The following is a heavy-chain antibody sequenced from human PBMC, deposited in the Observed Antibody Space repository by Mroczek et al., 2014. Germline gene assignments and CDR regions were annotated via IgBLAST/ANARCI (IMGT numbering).Heavy chain of an antibody. Sequence: VQLLETGGGVVQPGRSLRLSCAASGFTFSSYGMHWVRQAPGKGLEWVAVIWYDGSNKYYADSVKGRFTISRDNSKNTLYLQMNSLRAEDTAVYYCARGVKIGSTSCPPAGYWGQGTLVTVSS. CDR2: IWYDGSNK. CDR1: GFTFSSYG. CDR3: ARGVKIGSTSCPPAGY. D-gene: IGHD2-2*01. V-gene: IGHV3-33*01. J-gene: IGHJ4*02.